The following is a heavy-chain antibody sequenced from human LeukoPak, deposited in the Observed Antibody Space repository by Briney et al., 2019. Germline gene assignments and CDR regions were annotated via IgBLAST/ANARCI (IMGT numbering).Heavy chain of an antibody. V-gene: IGHV3-30*03. CDR1: GFTFSSYG. CDR3: ARAFDY. J-gene: IGHJ4*02. CDR2: ISNDGSNK. Sequence: GGSLRLSCAASGFTFSSYGMHWVRQAPGKGLEWVAAISNDGSNKNYADSVKGRFTISRDNSKNTLYLQMNSLRAEDTAVYYCARAFDYWGQGTLVTVSS.